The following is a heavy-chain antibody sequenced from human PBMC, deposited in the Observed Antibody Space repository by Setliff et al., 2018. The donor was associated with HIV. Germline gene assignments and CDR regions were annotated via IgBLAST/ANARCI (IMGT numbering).Heavy chain of an antibody. CDR2: IYYSGGT. J-gene: IGHJ3*02. D-gene: IGHD2-2*01. V-gene: IGHV4-31*03. CDR3: ARGDAMTSLGAFDI. Sequence: SETLSLTCTDSGGSITSGGFYWSWIRQYPQKGLEWIGYIYYSGGTYYNPSLKSRVTMSVDTSKNQFSLKLSSATAADTAVYYCARGDAMTSLGAFDIWGQGTMVTVSS. CDR1: GGSITSGGFY.